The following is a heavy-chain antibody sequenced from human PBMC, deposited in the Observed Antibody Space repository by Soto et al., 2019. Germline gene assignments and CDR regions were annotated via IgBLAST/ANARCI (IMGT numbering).Heavy chain of an antibody. Sequence: KASETLSLTCAASGGSISSSNWWSWVRQPPGKGLEWIGEIYHSGSTNYNPSLKSRVTISVDKAKNQFSLKLSSGTAADTAVYYCARERFSTDGWGSYRGRWFDPWGQGTLVTVSS. CDR2: IYHSGST. CDR3: ARERFSTDGWGSYRGRWFDP. V-gene: IGHV4-4*02. CDR1: GGSISSSNW. D-gene: IGHD3-16*02. J-gene: IGHJ5*02.